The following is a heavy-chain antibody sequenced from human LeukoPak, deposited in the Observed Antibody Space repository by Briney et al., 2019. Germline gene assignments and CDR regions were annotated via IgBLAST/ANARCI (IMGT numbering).Heavy chain of an antibody. CDR3: ARITYSGSYYFDY. Sequence: SVKVSCKASGGTFSSYAISWVRQAPGQGLEWMGRIIPIFGTANYAQKFQGRVTITTDESTSTAYMELSSLRSEDTAVCYCARITYSGSYYFDYWGQGTLVTVSS. V-gene: IGHV1-69*05. CDR2: IIPIFGTA. CDR1: GGTFSSYA. J-gene: IGHJ4*02. D-gene: IGHD1-26*01.